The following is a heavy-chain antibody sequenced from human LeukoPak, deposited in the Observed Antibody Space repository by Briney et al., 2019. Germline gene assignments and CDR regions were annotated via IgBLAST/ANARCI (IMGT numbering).Heavy chain of an antibody. V-gene: IGHV1-2*02. Sequence: ASVKVSCKASGYTFTGYYMHWVRQAPGQGLEWMGWINPNSGGTNYAQKFQGRVTMTRNTSISTAYMELSSLRSEDTAVYYCAREAGTAAGPYYYYYYMDVWGKGTTVTISS. J-gene: IGHJ6*03. CDR3: AREAGTAAGPYYYYYYMDV. CDR1: GYTFTGYY. CDR2: INPNSGGT. D-gene: IGHD6-13*01.